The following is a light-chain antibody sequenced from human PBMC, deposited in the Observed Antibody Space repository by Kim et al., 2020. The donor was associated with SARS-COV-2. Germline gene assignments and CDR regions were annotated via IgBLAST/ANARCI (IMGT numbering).Light chain of an antibody. CDR1: QTVLSSSNDKNY. J-gene: IGKJ1*01. CDR3: QQYYTAPWT. V-gene: IGKV4-1*01. CDR2: WAS. Sequence: DIVMTQSPDSLAVSLGERATINCRSSQTVLSSSNDKNYFGWYQQRPGQPPKLLIYWASTRESGVPDRFSGSGSGTHFTLTIRSLQAEDVAVYYCQQYYTAPWTFGQGTKVDIK.